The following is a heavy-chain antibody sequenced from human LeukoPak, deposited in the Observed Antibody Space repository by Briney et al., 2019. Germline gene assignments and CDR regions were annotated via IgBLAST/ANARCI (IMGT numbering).Heavy chain of an antibody. CDR1: GYTFTSYA. J-gene: IGHJ3*02. V-gene: IGHV7-4-1*02. Sequence: ASVKVSCKASGYTFTSYAMNWVRQAPGQGLEWMGWINTNTGNPTYAQGFTGRFVFSLDTSVSTAYLQISSLKAEDTAVYYCARTFDYGDYHPLHAFDIWGQGTMVTVSS. CDR2: INTNTGNP. D-gene: IGHD4-17*01. CDR3: ARTFDYGDYHPLHAFDI.